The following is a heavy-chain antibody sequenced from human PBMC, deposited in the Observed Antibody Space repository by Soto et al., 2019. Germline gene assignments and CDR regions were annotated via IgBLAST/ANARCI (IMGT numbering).Heavy chain of an antibody. CDR3: AGSRDYDSSDYSGYHYGRDV. CDR2: LSWNGVTI. J-gene: IGHJ6*02. Sequence: EVQLVESGGDLVQPGRSLRLSCEASGFTFDDYAMHWVRQVPGKGLKWVSGLSWNGVTIGYAASVKGRFTISRDNAKKSLYLEMNGLSPDNTAFYYCAGSRDYDSSDYSGYHYGRDVWGLGSTVTVSS. CDR1: GFTFDDYA. D-gene: IGHD3-22*01. V-gene: IGHV3-9*01.